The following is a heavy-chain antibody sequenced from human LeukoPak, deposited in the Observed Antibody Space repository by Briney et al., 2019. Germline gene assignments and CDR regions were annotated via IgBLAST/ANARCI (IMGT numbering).Heavy chain of an antibody. Sequence: GGSLRLSCAASGVTFSNYAMSWVRQAPGKGLEWVSAISDSGGSTYYADSVKGRFTISRDNSKNTLYLQMNSLRAEDTAVYYCAIGSGSYYGAQFDYWGQGTLVTVSS. CDR3: AIGSGSYYGAQFDY. D-gene: IGHD1-26*01. CDR1: GVTFSNYA. V-gene: IGHV3-23*01. J-gene: IGHJ4*02. CDR2: ISDSGGST.